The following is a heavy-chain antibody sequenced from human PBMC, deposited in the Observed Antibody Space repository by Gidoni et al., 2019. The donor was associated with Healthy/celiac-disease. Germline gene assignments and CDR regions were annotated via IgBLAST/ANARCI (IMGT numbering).Heavy chain of an antibody. D-gene: IGHD6-19*01. Sequence: EVQLVESGGGLVQPGGSLRLSCAASGFTFSSYSMNWVRQAPGKGLEWVSYISSSSSTIYYAESVKGRLTISRENAKNSMYLQMNSLRDEDTAVYYCARSERVAGSRLGYFQQWGQGTLVTVSS. CDR2: ISSSSSTI. J-gene: IGHJ1*01. CDR3: ARSERVAGSRLGYFQQ. CDR1: GFTFSSYS. V-gene: IGHV3-48*02.